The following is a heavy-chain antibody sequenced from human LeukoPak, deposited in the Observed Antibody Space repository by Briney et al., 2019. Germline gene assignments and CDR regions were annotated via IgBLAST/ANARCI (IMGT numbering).Heavy chain of an antibody. CDR1: GGTFSSYA. D-gene: IGHD1-26*01. Sequence: ASVTVSCKASGGTFSSYAISWVRQAPGQGLEWMGRIIPILGIANYAQKFQGRVTITADKPTSTAYMELSSLRSEDTAVYYCAREIRRWEPYYFDYWGQGTLVTVSS. V-gene: IGHV1-69*10. CDR3: AREIRRWEPYYFDY. CDR2: IIPILGIA. J-gene: IGHJ4*02.